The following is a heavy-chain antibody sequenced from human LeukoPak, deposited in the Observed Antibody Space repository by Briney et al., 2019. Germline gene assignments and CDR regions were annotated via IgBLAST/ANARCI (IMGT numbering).Heavy chain of an antibody. CDR1: GYTFTGYC. J-gene: IGHJ6*02. CDR2: INPNSGGT. Sequence: ASVKVSCKASGYTFTGYCMHWVRQAPGQGLEWMGWINPNSGGTNYAQKFPGRVTMTRDTSISTAYMELSRLRSDDTAVYYCAREKFSSGWPYNYYYYGMDVWGQGTTVTVSS. V-gene: IGHV1-2*02. CDR3: AREKFSSGWPYNYYYYGMDV. D-gene: IGHD6-19*01.